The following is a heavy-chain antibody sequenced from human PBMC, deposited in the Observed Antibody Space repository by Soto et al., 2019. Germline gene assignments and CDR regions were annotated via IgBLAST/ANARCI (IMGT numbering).Heavy chain of an antibody. CDR3: ARDYSSYGPFDY. J-gene: IGHJ4*02. V-gene: IGHV3-48*01. D-gene: IGHD5-18*01. CDR2: ISSSSTI. Sequence: PGGSLRLSCAASGFTFSSYSMNWVRQAPGKGLEWVSYISSSSTIYYADSVKGRFTISRDNAKNSLYLQMNSLRAEDTAVYYCARDYSSYGPFDYWGQGTLVTVS. CDR1: GFTFSSYS.